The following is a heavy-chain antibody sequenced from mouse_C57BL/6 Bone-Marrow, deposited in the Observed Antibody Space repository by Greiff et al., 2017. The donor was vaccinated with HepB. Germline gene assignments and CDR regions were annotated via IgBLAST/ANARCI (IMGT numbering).Heavy chain of an antibody. V-gene: IGHV14-2*01. CDR2: IVPEDGET. CDR3: ARSRIYYDYPLYAIDY. D-gene: IGHD2-4*01. J-gene: IGHJ4*01. CDR1: GFNIKDYY. Sequence: VQLQQSGAELVKPGASVKLSCTASGFNIKDYYMHWVKQRTEQGLVWIGRIVPEDGETKYAPKFQGKATITADTSSNTAYLQLSSLTSEDTVVYYCARSRIYYDYPLYAIDYWGQGTSVTVSS.